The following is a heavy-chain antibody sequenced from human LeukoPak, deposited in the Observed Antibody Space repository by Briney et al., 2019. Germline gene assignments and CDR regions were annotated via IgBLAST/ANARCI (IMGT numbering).Heavy chain of an antibody. V-gene: IGHV4-30-2*01. CDR2: IYHSGST. Sequence: TLSLTCAVSGGSISSGGYSWSWIRQPPGKGLEWIGYIYHSGSTYYNPSLKSRVTISVDRSKNQFSLKLSSVTAADTAVYYCARDRKHCSSTSCQRRDAFDIWGQGTMVTVSS. CDR1: GGSISSGGYS. D-gene: IGHD2-2*01. CDR3: ARDRKHCSSTSCQRRDAFDI. J-gene: IGHJ3*02.